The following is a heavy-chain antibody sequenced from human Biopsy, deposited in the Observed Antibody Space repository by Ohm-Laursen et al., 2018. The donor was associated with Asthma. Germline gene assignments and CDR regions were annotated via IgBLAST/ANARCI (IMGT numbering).Heavy chain of an antibody. CDR1: EDTFSSYV. V-gene: IGHV1-69*17. J-gene: IGHJ4*02. CDR2: IMPPFGLT. Sequence: SSVKVSCKASEDTFSSYVISWVRQVPGQGLEWMGGIMPPFGLTNYAQRFQDRLTISADKSTRTAYMELRRLRSEDSAVYYCARDHCSALWAGVSTDNCYFDYWGQGTLLTVSS. D-gene: IGHD5/OR15-5a*01. CDR3: ARDHCSALWAGVSTDNCYFDY.